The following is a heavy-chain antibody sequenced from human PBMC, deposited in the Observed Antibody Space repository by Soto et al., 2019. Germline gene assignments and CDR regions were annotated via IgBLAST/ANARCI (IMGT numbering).Heavy chain of an antibody. D-gene: IGHD2-15*01. CDR2: TYYSGST. J-gene: IGHJ5*02. Sequence: SETLSLTCTVSGGSISSGDYYWSWIRQPPGKGLEWIGYTYYSGSTYYNPSLKSRVTISVDTSKNQFSLKLSSVTAADTAVYYCARVVASRRGWFDPWGQGTLVTVSS. CDR3: ARVVASRRGWFDP. V-gene: IGHV4-30-4*01. CDR1: GGSISSGDYY.